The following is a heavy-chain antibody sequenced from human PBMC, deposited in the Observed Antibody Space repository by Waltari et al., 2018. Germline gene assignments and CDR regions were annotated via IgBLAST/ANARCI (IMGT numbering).Heavy chain of an antibody. CDR2: IYTSGST. D-gene: IGHD6-19*01. CDR1: GGSISSGSYY. V-gene: IGHV4-61*02. J-gene: IGHJ4*02. Sequence: QVQLQESGPGLVQPSQTLSLTCTVSGGSISSGSYYWSWIRQPAGKGLEWIGRIYTSGSTNYNPSLKSRVTISVDTSKNQFSLKLSSVTAADTAVYYCAREGVSSGGDFDYWGQGTLVTVSS. CDR3: AREGVSSGGDFDY.